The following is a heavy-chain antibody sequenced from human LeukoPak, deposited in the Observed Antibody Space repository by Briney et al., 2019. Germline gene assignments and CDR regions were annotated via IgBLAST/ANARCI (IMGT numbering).Heavy chain of an antibody. CDR3: AILLWFGDFNY. CDR1: GFTFSSYG. D-gene: IGHD3-10*01. CDR2: ISYDGSNK. V-gene: IGHV3-30*03. Sequence: GGSLRLSCAASGFTFSSYGMHWVRQAPGKGLEWVAVISYDGSNKYYADSVKGRFTISRDNSKNTLYLQMNSLRAEDTAVYYCAILLWFGDFNYWGQGTLVTVSS. J-gene: IGHJ4*02.